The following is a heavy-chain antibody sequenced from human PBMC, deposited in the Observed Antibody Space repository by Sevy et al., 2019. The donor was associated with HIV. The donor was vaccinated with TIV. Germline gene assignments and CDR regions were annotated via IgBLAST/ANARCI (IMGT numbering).Heavy chain of an antibody. CDR1: GYTLTKLS. CDR2: FDPEDGDPEDGKT. J-gene: IGHJ4*02. CDR3: ATTKDYYDSSGYPFDS. V-gene: IGHV1-24*01. D-gene: IGHD3-22*01. Sequence: ASVKVSCKVSGYTLTKLSMHWVRQTPGKGLEWMTTFDPEDGDPEDGKTIYAQKLLGRVTMTEDTSTDTAYMELSSLRSADKAVYYCATTKDYYDSSGYPFDSWGQGTLVTVSS.